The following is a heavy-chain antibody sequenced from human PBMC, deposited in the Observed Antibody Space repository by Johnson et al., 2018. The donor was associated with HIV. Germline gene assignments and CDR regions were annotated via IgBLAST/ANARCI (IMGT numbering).Heavy chain of an antibody. D-gene: IGHD6-6*01. CDR1: GFTFSSYG. J-gene: IGHJ3*02. V-gene: IGHV3-33*06. Sequence: VQLVESGGGVVQPGRSLRLSCAASGFTFSSYGMHWVRQAPGKGLEWVAVIWYDGSNKYYADSVKGRFTISRDNSKNTLYLQMNSLRAEDTAVYYCAKDKEYSSSPGAFDIWGQGTMVTVSS. CDR3: AKDKEYSSSPGAFDI. CDR2: IWYDGSNK.